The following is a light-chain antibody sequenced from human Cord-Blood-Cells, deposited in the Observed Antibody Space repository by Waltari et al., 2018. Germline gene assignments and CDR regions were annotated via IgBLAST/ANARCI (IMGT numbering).Light chain of an antibody. Sequence: TQPPSVSVSPGQTASITCSGDKLGDKYACWYQQKPGQSPVLVIYQDRKRPSGIPGRFSGSNSGNTATLTLSGTQARDEADYYCQAWDSSTVVFGGGTKLTVL. CDR3: QAWDSSTVV. J-gene: IGLJ2*01. V-gene: IGLV3-1*01. CDR2: QDR. CDR1: KLGDKY.